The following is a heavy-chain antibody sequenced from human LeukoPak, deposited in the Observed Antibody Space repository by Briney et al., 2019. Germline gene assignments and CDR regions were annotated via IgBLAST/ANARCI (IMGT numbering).Heavy chain of an antibody. CDR2: ISAYNGNT. Sequence: ASVKVSCKASGYTFTSYGISWVRQAPGQGLEWMGWISAYNGNTNYAQKLQGRVTMTTDTSTSTAYMELRSLRSEDTALYYCARASRGEQLAGLDYWGQGTLVTVSS. D-gene: IGHD6-6*01. V-gene: IGHV1-18*01. CDR1: GYTFTSYG. CDR3: ARASRGEQLAGLDY. J-gene: IGHJ4*02.